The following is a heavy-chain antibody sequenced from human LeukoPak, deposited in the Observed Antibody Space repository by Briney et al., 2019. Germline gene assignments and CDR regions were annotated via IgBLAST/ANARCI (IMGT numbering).Heavy chain of an antibody. D-gene: IGHD3-3*01. CDR3: ARGAKFLEWLLDRYYMDV. Sequence: PSETLSLTCAVYGGSFSGYYWSWIRQPPGKGLEWIGEINHSGSTNYNPSLKSRVTISVDTSKNQFSLKLSSVTAADTAVYYCARGAKFLEWLLDRYYMDVWGKGTTVTVSS. J-gene: IGHJ6*03. CDR2: INHSGST. CDR1: GGSFSGYY. V-gene: IGHV4-34*01.